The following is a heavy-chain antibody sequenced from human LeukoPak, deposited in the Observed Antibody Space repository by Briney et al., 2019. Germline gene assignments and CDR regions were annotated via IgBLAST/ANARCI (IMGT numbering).Heavy chain of an antibody. Sequence: PGGSLRLSCAASGFTVSSNYMSWVRQAPGKGLEWVSVIYSGGSTYYADSVKGRFTICRDNSKNTLYLQMNSLRAEDTAVYYCARGYSGYDSQTPFDYWGQGTLVTVSS. J-gene: IGHJ4*02. CDR1: GFTVSSNY. D-gene: IGHD5-12*01. CDR2: IYSGGST. CDR3: ARGYSGYDSQTPFDY. V-gene: IGHV3-66*01.